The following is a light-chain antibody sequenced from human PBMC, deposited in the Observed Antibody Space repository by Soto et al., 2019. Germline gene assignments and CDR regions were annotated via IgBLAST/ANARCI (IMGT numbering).Light chain of an antibody. V-gene: IGKV1-33*01. CDR3: PHYHALPYT. CDR2: GAS. J-gene: IGKJ2*01. Sequence: DIQVTQSPSSLSASVGDRVTITCQASQDISMYLDWYQQKPGQTPKVLIYGASNLIRGVSSRFSASGSGTHFTFTITSLQPEDCSTYYCPHYHALPYTFGQGTKLDIQ. CDR1: QDISMY.